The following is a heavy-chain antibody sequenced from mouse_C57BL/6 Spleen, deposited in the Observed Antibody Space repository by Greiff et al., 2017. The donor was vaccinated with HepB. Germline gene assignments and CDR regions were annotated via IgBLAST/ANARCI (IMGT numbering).Heavy chain of an antibody. CDR2: INPSNGGT. Sequence: QVQLQQSGTELVKPGASVKLSCKASGYTFTSYWMHWVKQRPGQGLEWIGNINPSNGGTNYNEKFKSKATLTVAKSSSTAYMQLSSLTSEDSAVYYCAKGNSKGYYFDYWGQGTTLTVSS. D-gene: IGHD2-5*01. J-gene: IGHJ2*01. CDR1: GYTFTSYW. V-gene: IGHV1-53*01. CDR3: AKGNSKGYYFDY.